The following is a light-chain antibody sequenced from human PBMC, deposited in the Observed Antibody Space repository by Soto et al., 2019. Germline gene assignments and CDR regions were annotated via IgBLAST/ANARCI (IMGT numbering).Light chain of an antibody. V-gene: IGKV3-20*01. J-gene: IGKJ1*01. CDR1: QSIANDY. CDR3: QQYGSSGT. Sequence: DILMTQYPGTLSLSPGARATLSCRASQSIANDYLTWYQQKPGQAPRVLIYDASTRATGIPDRFSGSGSGTDFTLTISRLEPEDFAVYYCQQYGSSGTFGQGTKVDI. CDR2: DAS.